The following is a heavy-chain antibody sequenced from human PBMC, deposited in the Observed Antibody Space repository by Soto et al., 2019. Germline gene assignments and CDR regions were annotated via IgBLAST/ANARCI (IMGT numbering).Heavy chain of an antibody. CDR1: GFTFSSYG. CDR2: IWYDGSNK. V-gene: IGHV3-33*01. Sequence: GGSLRLSCAASGFTFSSYGMHWVRQAPGKGLEWAAVIWYDGSNKYYADSVKGRFTISRDNSKNTLYLQMNSLRAEDTAVYYCARESGITGTHFDYWGQGTLVTVSS. J-gene: IGHJ4*02. CDR3: ARESGITGTHFDY. D-gene: IGHD1-20*01.